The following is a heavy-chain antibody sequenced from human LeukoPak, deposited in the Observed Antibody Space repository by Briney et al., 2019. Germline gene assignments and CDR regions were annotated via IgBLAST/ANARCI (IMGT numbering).Heavy chain of an antibody. D-gene: IGHD6-13*01. Sequence: GASVKVSCKASGYTFTGYGISWVRQAPGQGLEWMGWISAYNGNTNYAQKLQGRVTMTTDTSTSTAYMELRSLRSDDTAVYYCTSNFGYTGYYYYSMDVWGKGTTVTVSS. J-gene: IGHJ6*04. CDR3: TSNFGYTGYYYYSMDV. CDR2: ISAYNGNT. V-gene: IGHV1-18*01. CDR1: GYTFTGYG.